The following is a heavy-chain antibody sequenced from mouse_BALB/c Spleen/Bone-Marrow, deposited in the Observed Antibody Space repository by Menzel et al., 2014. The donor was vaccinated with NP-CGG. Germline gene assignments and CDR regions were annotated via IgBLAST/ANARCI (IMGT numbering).Heavy chain of an antibody. J-gene: IGHJ4*01. CDR3: ATARATSYAMDY. CDR1: GYTFTSYW. V-gene: IGHV1-69*02. Sequence: QVQLQQPGAELVKPGASVKLSCKASGYTFTSYWMHWVKRRPGLGLEWIGEIDPSDSYTNYNQKFKGKATLTVDKSSSTAYMQLSSLTSEDSAVYYCATARATSYAMDYWGQGTSVTVSS. D-gene: IGHD3-1*01. CDR2: IDPSDSYT.